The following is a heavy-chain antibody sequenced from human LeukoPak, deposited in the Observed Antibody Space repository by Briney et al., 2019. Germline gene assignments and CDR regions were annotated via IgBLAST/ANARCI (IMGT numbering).Heavy chain of an antibody. CDR3: AIREPIGY. D-gene: IGHD1-14*01. V-gene: IGHV3-23*01. CDR2: ISGTDTNT. Sequence: PGGSLRLSCAASGFTFSSFDMHWVRQAPGKGLEWVSAISGTDTNTYYADSVKGRFTISRDNSKNTLYLQMNSLRAEDTAVYYCAIREPIGYWGQGALVTVSS. J-gene: IGHJ4*02. CDR1: GFTFSSFD.